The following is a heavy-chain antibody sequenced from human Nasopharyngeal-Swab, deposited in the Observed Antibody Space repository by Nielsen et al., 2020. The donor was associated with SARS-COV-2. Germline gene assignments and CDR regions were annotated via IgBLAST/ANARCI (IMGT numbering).Heavy chain of an antibody. V-gene: IGHV3-7*05. D-gene: IGHD3-16*02. J-gene: IGHJ4*02. Sequence: GESLKISCATSGFTFTNYWMSWVRQAPGKGLEWVADINQDGSTKYYVDSVKGRFTISSDNTKNSVSLQMNSLRAEDTAMYYCTKKIVEDWGQGTLVTVSS. CDR2: INQDGSTK. CDR3: TKKIVED. CDR1: GFTFTNYW.